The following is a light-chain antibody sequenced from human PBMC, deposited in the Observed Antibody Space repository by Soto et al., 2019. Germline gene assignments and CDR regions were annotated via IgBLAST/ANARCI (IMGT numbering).Light chain of an antibody. V-gene: IGKV1-8*01. CDR2: AAS. CDR3: QQYYSYPRT. J-gene: IGKJ5*01. CDR1: QGISSY. Sequence: AIRMTQSPSSFSASTGDRVTITCRASQGISSYLAWYQQKPGKAPKLLIYAASTLQSGVPSRFSGSGSGTDFTLTISCLQSEDFATYYGQQYYSYPRTFGQGTLLVIK.